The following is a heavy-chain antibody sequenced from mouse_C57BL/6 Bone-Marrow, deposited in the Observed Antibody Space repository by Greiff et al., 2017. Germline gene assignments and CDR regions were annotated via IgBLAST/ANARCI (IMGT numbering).Heavy chain of an antibody. V-gene: IGHV1-55*01. D-gene: IGHD2-4*01. J-gene: IGHJ3*01. CDR3: ARAGYDYRWFAY. CDR1: GYTFTSYW. Sequence: QVQLQQPGAELVKPGASVKMSCKASGYTFTSYWITWVKQRPGQGLEWIGDIYPGSGSTNYNEKFKGKATLTVDTSSSTAYMQLSSLTSEDSAVYYCARAGYDYRWFAYWGQGTLVTVSA. CDR2: IYPGSGST.